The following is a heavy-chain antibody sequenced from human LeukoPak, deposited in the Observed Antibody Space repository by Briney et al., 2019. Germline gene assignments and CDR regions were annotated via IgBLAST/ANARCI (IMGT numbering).Heavy chain of an antibody. CDR3: ARVMEYYCYYMDV. CDR1: GFTFSDFS. CDR2: MREDGNEI. V-gene: IGHV3-7*01. D-gene: IGHD1-1*01. J-gene: IGHJ6*03. Sequence: PGGSLRLSCAVSGFTFSDFSMSWVRQAPGKGLEWVAKMREDGNEIFYVDSVKGRFTISRDNAKNSLYLQLNSLKVKDTAVYYCARVMEYYCYYMDVWGKGTTVTVSS.